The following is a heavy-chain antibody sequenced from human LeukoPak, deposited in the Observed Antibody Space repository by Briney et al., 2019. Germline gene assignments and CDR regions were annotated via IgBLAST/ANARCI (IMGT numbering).Heavy chain of an antibody. V-gene: IGHV3-30*03. J-gene: IGHJ4*02. CDR3: ARDRAWNYFDY. Sequence: QPGGSLRLSCAASGFTLSDHYMDWVRQAPGKGLEWVAIISNDGSRKYYAHSVEGRFTISRDNSKNTLYLQMDSLRAEDTAVYYCARDRAWNYFDYWGQGTLVTVSS. CDR2: ISNDGSRK. D-gene: IGHD3-3*01. CDR1: GFTLSDHY.